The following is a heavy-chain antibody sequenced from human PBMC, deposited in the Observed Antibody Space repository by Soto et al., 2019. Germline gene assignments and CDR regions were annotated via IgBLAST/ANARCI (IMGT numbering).Heavy chain of an antibody. CDR1: GASVSRGGNY. CDR2: VHDTGTT. CDR3: ARGLSSPSAAGV. Sequence: QLQLQESGPGLVKPSEPLSPTCAVSGASVSRGGNYWGWIRQSPGKGLEWIGSVHDTGTTHYNPSLTSRVTISVDTSKNQFSLNVNSVTAADTAVYYCARGLSSPSAAGVWGQGTLVTVSS. V-gene: IGHV4-39*01. D-gene: IGHD6-6*01. J-gene: IGHJ4*02.